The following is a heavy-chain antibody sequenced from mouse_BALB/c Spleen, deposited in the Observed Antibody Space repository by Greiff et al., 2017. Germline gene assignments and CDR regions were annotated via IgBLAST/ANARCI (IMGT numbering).Heavy chain of an antibody. CDR2: ISDGGSYT. J-gene: IGHJ4*01. V-gene: IGHV5-4*02. D-gene: IGHD1-1*01. CDR1: GFTFSDYY. CDR3: SRDHYYGSRH. Sequence: EVKLVESGGGLVKPGGSLKLSCAASGFTFSDYYMYWVRQTPEKRLEWVATISDGGSYTYYPDSVKGRFTISRDNAKNNLYLQMSSLKSEDTAMYYCSRDHYYGSRHWGQGTSVTVSS.